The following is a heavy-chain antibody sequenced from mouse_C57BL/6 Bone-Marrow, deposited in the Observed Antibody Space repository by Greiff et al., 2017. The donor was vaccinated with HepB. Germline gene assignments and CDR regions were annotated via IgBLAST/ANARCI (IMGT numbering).Heavy chain of an antibody. Sequence: QVQLQQPGAELVKPGASVKLSCKASGYTFTSYWMQWVKQRPGQGLEWIGEIDPSDSYTNYNQKFKGKATLTVDTSSSTAYMQLSSLTSEDSAVYYCARSGEFCSIYYYGSSYVDYWGQGTTLTVSS. V-gene: IGHV1-50*01. CDR1: GYTFTSYW. D-gene: IGHD1-1*01. J-gene: IGHJ2*01. CDR3: ARSGEFCSIYYYGSSYVDY. CDR2: IDPSDSYT.